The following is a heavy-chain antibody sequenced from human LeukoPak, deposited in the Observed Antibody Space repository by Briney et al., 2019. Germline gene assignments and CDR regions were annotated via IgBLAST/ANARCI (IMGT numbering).Heavy chain of an antibody. CDR3: ARSPYYYDSSGFDY. V-gene: IGHV4-38-2*01. CDR1: GYSISSGYY. Sequence: SETLSLTCAVSGYSISSGYYWGWIRQPPEKGLEWIGSIYHSGSTYYNPSLKSRVTISVDTSKNQFSLKLSSVTAADTAVYYCARSPYYYDSSGFDYWGQGTLVTVSS. J-gene: IGHJ4*02. CDR2: IYHSGST. D-gene: IGHD3-22*01.